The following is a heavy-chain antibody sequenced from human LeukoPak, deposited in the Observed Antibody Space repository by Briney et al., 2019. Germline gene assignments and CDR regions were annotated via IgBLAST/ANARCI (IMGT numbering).Heavy chain of an antibody. V-gene: IGHV4-59*08. Sequence: SETLSLTCTVSGGSISSYYWSWIRQPPGKGLEWIGYIYYSGSTNYNPSLKSRVTISVDTSKNQFSLKLSSVTAADTAVYYCARPASPIYGNFDYWGQGTLVTVSS. CDR3: ARPASPIYGNFDY. D-gene: IGHD3-10*01. J-gene: IGHJ4*02. CDR2: IYYSGST. CDR1: GGSISSYY.